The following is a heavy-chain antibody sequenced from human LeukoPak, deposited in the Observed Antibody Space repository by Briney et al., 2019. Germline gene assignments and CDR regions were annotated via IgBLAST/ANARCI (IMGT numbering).Heavy chain of an antibody. D-gene: IGHD3-10*01. CDR2: INPNSGGT. CDR1: GYTLTGYY. Sequence: ASVKVSCKASGYTLTGYYMHWVRQAPGQGLEWMGWINPNSGGTNYAQKFQGWVTMTRDTSISTAYMELSRLRSDDTAVYYCARECVTMVRGVIISRYYYGMDVWGQGTTVTVSS. V-gene: IGHV1-2*04. J-gene: IGHJ6*02. CDR3: ARECVTMVRGVIISRYYYGMDV.